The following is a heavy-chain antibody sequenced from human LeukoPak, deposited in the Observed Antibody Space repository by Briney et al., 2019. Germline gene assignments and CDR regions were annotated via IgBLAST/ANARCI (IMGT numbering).Heavy chain of an antibody. Sequence: PGGSLRFSCAASGFTFDDYAMHWDRQAPGKGLEWVSGISWNSGSIGYADSVKGRFTISRDNAKNSLYLQMNSLRAEDTALYYCAKDNSDYYDSSGYYVNWGQGTLVTVSS. D-gene: IGHD3-22*01. V-gene: IGHV3-9*01. CDR1: GFTFDDYA. CDR3: AKDNSDYYDSSGYYVN. J-gene: IGHJ4*02. CDR2: ISWNSGSI.